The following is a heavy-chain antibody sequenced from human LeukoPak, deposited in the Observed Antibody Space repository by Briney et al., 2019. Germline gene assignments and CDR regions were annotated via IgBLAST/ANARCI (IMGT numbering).Heavy chain of an antibody. D-gene: IGHD1-26*01. Sequence: GGSLTLSCAASGFTFSSHGMHWVRQAPGKGLEWVAMTSYNGSKKYYADSVKGRFTISRDNSKNTLYLQMNSLRTEDTAVFFCAKDPYTGSFGEPRYFDSWGQGTLVTVSS. V-gene: IGHV3-30*18. CDR3: AKDPYTGSFGEPRYFDS. J-gene: IGHJ4*02. CDR2: TSYNGSKK. CDR1: GFTFSSHG.